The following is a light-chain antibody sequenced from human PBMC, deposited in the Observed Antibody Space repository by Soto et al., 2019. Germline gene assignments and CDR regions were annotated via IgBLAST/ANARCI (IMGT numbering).Light chain of an antibody. CDR2: ATS. J-gene: IGKJ1*01. V-gene: IGKV1-17*01. Sequence: DIQMTQSPSSLSASVGERVTITCRTSQDVSNDLVWLQQKPGKAPRRLIFATSNLQAGVPSRFSGSGSGTAFTLTIISLQPEDFATYYCLQHKHYPPTFGHGNKVEVK. CDR3: LQHKHYPPT. CDR1: QDVSND.